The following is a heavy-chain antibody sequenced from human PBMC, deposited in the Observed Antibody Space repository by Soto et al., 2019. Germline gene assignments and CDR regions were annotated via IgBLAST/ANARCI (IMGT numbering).Heavy chain of an antibody. J-gene: IGHJ3*02. V-gene: IGHV4-59*01. CDR3: ARDPSETNDAFDI. CDR2: IYYSGGT. CDR1: GGSISSYY. Sequence: SETLSLTCTVSGGSISSYYWSWIRQPPGKGLEWIGYIYYSGGTNYNPSLKSRVTISVDTSKNQFSLKLSSVTAADTAVYYCARDPSETNDAFDIWGQGTMVTVSS.